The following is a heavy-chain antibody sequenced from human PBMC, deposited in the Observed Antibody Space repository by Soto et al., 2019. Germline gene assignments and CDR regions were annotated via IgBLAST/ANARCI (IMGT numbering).Heavy chain of an antibody. D-gene: IGHD2-2*01. CDR3: TTSADCSSTSCYAH. J-gene: IGHJ4*02. Sequence: EVQLVESGGGLVKPGGSLRLSCAASGFTFSNAWMSWVRQAPGKGLEWVGRIKSKTDGGTTDYAAPVKGRFTISRDDSKNTLYLQMNSLKTEDTAVYYCTTSADCSSTSCYAHWGQGTLVTVSS. CDR1: GFTFSNAW. CDR2: IKSKTDGGTT. V-gene: IGHV3-15*01.